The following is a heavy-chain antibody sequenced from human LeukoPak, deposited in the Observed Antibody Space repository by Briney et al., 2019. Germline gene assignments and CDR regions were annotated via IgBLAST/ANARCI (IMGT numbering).Heavy chain of an antibody. V-gene: IGHV3-21*01. CDR1: GFTFSAHT. D-gene: IGHD2-2*02. CDR2: ISSSSGYI. CDR3: ARGYCSSTSCYMRFRYYYYGMDV. Sequence: GGSLRLSCAGSGFTFSAHTMNWVRQAPGKGLEWVSSISSSSGYIYYADSVKGRFTISRDNAKNSLYLQMNSLRAEDTAVYYCARGYCSSTSCYMRFRYYYYGMDVWGQGTTVTVSS. J-gene: IGHJ6*02.